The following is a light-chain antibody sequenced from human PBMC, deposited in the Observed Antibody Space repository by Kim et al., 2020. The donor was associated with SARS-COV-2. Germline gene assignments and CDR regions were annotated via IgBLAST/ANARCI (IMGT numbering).Light chain of an antibody. V-gene: IGLV3-1*01. J-gene: IGLJ2*01. CDR2: QDT. CDR1: KFGDKY. Sequence: SRSPGQTASLTCSGDKFGDKYACWYQQKPGQSPVLVIYQDTKRPSGIPERFSGSNSGNTATLTISGTQAMDEADYYCQAWDSSTVVFGGGTQLTVL. CDR3: QAWDSSTVV.